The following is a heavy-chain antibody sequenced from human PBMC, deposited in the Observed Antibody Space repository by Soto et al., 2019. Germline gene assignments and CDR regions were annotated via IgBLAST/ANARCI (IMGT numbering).Heavy chain of an antibody. CDR2: MSGSGGYT. CDR1: GFTFSTQA. J-gene: IGHJ6*02. D-gene: IGHD3-9*01. CDR3: AKPGYFDWLFPRLNV. Sequence: PGGSLRLSCAASGFTFSTQAMSWVRQAPGKGLEWVSAMSGSGGYTYYADSVKGRFTISRDNSKNTLYLQMNSLRAEDTAVYYCAKPGYFDWLFPRLNVWGQGTTVTVSS. V-gene: IGHV3-23*01.